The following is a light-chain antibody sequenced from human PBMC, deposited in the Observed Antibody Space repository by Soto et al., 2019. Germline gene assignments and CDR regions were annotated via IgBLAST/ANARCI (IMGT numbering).Light chain of an antibody. CDR2: DVS. J-gene: IGLJ3*02. CDR3: SSYTSSSPWV. Sequence: QSALTQPASVSGSPGQSITISCTGTSSDVGGYNYVSWYQQHPGKAPKLMIYDVSNRPSGVSNRFSGSKSGNPASLTISGLQAEYEADYYCSSYTSSSPWVFGGGTKLTVL. CDR1: SSDVGGYNY. V-gene: IGLV2-14*01.